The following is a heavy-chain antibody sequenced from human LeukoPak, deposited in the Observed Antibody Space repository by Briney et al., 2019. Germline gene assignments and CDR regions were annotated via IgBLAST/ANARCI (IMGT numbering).Heavy chain of an antibody. CDR2: ISAYNGNT. D-gene: IGHD6-19*01. CDR3: ARDGGGWAQWLVHSYYYYGMDV. J-gene: IGHJ6*02. Sequence: ASVKVSCKASGYTFTSYGISWVRQAPGQGLEWMGWISAYNGNTNYAQKLQGRVTMTTDTSTSTAYMELRSLRSDDTAVYYCARDGGGWAQWLVHSYYYYGMDVWGQGTTVTVSS. CDR1: GYTFTSYG. V-gene: IGHV1-18*01.